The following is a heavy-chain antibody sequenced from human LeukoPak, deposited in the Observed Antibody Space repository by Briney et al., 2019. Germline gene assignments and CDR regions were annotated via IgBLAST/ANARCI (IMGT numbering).Heavy chain of an antibody. CDR2: ISAYNGNT. V-gene: IGHV1-18*01. Sequence: GASVKVSCKASGYTFTSYGISWVRQAPGQGLEWMGWISAYNGNTNYAQKLQGRVTMTTDTSTSTAYMELRSLRSDDTAVDYCGRDRYFVQVVCANWGMDVWGQGTAVTVSS. J-gene: IGHJ6*02. CDR3: GRDRYFVQVVCANWGMDV. D-gene: IGHD2-8*01. CDR1: GYTFTSYG.